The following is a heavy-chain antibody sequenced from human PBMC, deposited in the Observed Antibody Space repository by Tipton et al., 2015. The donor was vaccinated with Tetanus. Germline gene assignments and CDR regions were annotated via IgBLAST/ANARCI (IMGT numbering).Heavy chain of an antibody. J-gene: IGHJ4*02. V-gene: IGHV3-23*01. CDR1: GFTFSNHA. CDR2: ISISGEST. Sequence: SLRLSCAASGFTFSNHAMTWVRQAPGKGLEWVSAISISGESTYYADSVKGRFTISRDNSKDTLYLQMHSLRVEDTAVYYCAKEIRPNDSWGQGTLVTVSS. CDR3: AKEIRPNDS. D-gene: IGHD3-16*01.